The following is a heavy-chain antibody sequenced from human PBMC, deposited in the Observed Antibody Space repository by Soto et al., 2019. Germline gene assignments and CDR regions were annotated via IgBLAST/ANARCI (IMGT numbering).Heavy chain of an antibody. J-gene: IGHJ4*02. Sequence: GGSLRLSCAASGFTFDDYSMHWVRQAPGKGLEWVSGISWNSGSIGYADSVKGRFTISRDNAKNSLYLQMNSLRAEDTALYYYAKAYYDSSSFDYWGQGTLVTVSS. V-gene: IGHV3-9*01. D-gene: IGHD3-22*01. CDR2: ISWNSGSI. CDR3: AKAYYDSSSFDY. CDR1: GFTFDDYS.